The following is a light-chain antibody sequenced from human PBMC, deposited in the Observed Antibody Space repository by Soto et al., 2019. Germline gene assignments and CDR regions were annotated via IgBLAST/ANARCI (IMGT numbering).Light chain of an antibody. CDR3: QQSYSTPRT. Sequence: DIQMTQSPSSLSASVGDRVTITCRASQSISNYLNWYQQKPGKAPKLLMYAASSLQSGVPSRFGGSGSGTDFTLTISRLQPEDFATYDCQQSYSTPRTFGQGTKVEIK. J-gene: IGKJ1*01. CDR1: QSISNY. V-gene: IGKV1-39*01. CDR2: AAS.